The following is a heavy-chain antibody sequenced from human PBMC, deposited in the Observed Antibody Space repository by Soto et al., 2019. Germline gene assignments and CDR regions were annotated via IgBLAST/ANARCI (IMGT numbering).Heavy chain of an antibody. CDR3: ATRDGPHSTANAYFYDH. V-gene: IGHV3-23*01. J-gene: IGHJ4*02. D-gene: IGHD4-17*01. CDR1: GFPFAPST. CDR2: ISVSVGST. Sequence: EVQLLQSGGGLVQPGGSLTLSCGVSGFPFAPSTMSWVRQAPGKGLEWVSTISVSVGSTYSADSVQGRFTVSSDISDNTLFLRMTSLTADDTAVYFCATRDGPHSTANAYFYDHWGRGVLVTVSS.